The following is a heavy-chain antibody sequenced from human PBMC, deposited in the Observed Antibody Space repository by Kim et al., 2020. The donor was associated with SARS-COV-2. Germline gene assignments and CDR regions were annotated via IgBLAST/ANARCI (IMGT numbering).Heavy chain of an antibody. V-gene: IGHV1-8*01. J-gene: IGHJ4*02. CDR1: GYTFTSYD. CDR2: MNPNSGNT. D-gene: IGHD6-13*01. Sequence: ASVKVSCKASGYTFTSYDINWVRQATGQGLEWMGWMNPNSGNTGYAQKFQGRVTMTRNTSISTAYMELSSLRSEDTAVYYGARVFVAGTVYDYWGQGNLVTVYS. CDR3: ARVFVAGTVYDY.